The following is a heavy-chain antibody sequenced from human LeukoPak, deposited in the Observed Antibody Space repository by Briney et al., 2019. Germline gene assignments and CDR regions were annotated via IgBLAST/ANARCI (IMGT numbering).Heavy chain of an antibody. Sequence: GESLKISCKGSGYSFLSHWIGWVRQMPGKGLEWMGIIYPGDSDTRYNPFFQGQVTISADKSISTAYLQWSSLKASDTAMYYCARHASPYSSNYYFDYWGQGALVTVSS. D-gene: IGHD6-13*01. V-gene: IGHV5-51*01. CDR3: ARHASPYSSNYYFDY. CDR1: GYSFLSHW. CDR2: IYPGDSDT. J-gene: IGHJ4*02.